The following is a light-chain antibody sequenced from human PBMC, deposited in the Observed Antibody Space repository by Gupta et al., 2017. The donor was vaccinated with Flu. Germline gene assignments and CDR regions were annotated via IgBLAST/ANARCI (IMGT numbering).Light chain of an antibody. V-gene: IGLV1-47*01. J-gene: IGLJ3*02. Sequence: QSVLPQPPSASGTPGPRVTVSCSGSRSNIGSNYVYWYQQLPGTAPKLLIYGNTQRPSGVPDRLSGSKSGTSASLAISGLRAEDEADYYCAAYDDSLSGSVFGGGTKLTVL. CDR2: GNT. CDR1: RSNIGSNY. CDR3: AAYDDSLSGSV.